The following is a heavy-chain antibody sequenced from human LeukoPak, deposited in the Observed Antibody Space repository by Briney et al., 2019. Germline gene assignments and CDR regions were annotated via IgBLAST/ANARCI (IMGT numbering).Heavy chain of an antibody. CDR1: GGSISSSDYY. Sequence: SETLSLTCTVSGGSISSSDYYWGWIRQPPGKGLEWIGSIYYTGSTYYNPSLKSRVSISVGTSKNQFSVTLSSVTAADTAVYFCTSQRGFSGYDPLHFWGQGTLVTVSS. CDR3: TSQRGFSGYDPLHF. V-gene: IGHV4-39*01. J-gene: IGHJ4*02. CDR2: IYYTGST. D-gene: IGHD5-12*01.